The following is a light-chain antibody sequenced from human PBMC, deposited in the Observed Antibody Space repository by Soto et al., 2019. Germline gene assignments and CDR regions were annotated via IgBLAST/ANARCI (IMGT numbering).Light chain of an antibody. CDR2: GNT. CDR1: SSNIGAIYD. Sequence: QSVLTQPPSVSGAPGQRVTISCTGSSSNIGAIYDVQWYQQLPGAAPKLLIYGNTNRSSGVPDRFSGSKSGTSASLAITGLQAEDEADYYCQSYDSSLSGSVFGGGTKLTVL. J-gene: IGLJ3*02. CDR3: QSYDSSLSGSV. V-gene: IGLV1-40*01.